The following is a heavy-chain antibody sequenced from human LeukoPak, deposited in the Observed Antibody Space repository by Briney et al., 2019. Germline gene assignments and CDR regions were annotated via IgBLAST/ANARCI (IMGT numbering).Heavy chain of an antibody. Sequence: EWXXSISSSSSYIYYADSVKGRFTISRDNAKNSLYLQMNSLRAEDTAVYYCLPSGILTGPQGYWGQGTLVTVSS. D-gene: IGHD3-9*01. CDR3: LPSGILTGPQGY. V-gene: IGHV3-21*01. CDR2: ISSSSSYI. J-gene: IGHJ4*02.